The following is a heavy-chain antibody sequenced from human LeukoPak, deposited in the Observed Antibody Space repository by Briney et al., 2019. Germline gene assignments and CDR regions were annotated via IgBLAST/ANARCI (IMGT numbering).Heavy chain of an antibody. Sequence: GGSLRLSCAASGFTFSSYGMHWVRQAPGKGLEWVAFIRYDGSNKYYADSVKGRFTISRDNSKNTLYLQMNSLRAEDTAVYYCAKNRVDTAMVGYFQHWGQGTLVTVSS. CDR3: AKNRVDTAMVGYFQH. CDR2: IRYDGSNK. J-gene: IGHJ1*01. CDR1: GFTFSSYG. D-gene: IGHD5-18*01. V-gene: IGHV3-30*02.